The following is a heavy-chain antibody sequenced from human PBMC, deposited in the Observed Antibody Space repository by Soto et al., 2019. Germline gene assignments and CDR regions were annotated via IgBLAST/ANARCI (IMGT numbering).Heavy chain of an antibody. CDR3: ARARWLQKTYFDY. J-gene: IGHJ4*02. D-gene: IGHD5-12*01. Sequence: SETLSLTCAVSGGSITSSNWWSWVRQPPGKGLEWIGEIYHSGSTNYNPSLKSRVTISVDTSKNQFSLKLSSVTAADTAVYYCARARWLQKTYFDYWGQGTLVTVSS. V-gene: IGHV4-4*02. CDR2: IYHSGST. CDR1: GGSITSSNW.